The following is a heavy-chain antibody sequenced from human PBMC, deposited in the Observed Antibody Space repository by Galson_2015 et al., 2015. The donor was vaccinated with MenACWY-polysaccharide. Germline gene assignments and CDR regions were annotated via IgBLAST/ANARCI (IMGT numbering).Heavy chain of an antibody. J-gene: IGHJ4*02. V-gene: IGHV4-30-2*01. CDR1: GGSISSGGYS. Sequence: TLSLTCAVSGGSISSGGYSWSWIRQPPGKGLEWIGYIYHSGSTYYNPSLKSRVTISVDRSKNQFSLKLSSVTAADTAVYYCASSPYYYDSSGNLGPYYFGYWGQGTLVTVSS. CDR3: ASSPYYYDSSGNLGPYYFGY. D-gene: IGHD3-22*01. CDR2: IYHSGST.